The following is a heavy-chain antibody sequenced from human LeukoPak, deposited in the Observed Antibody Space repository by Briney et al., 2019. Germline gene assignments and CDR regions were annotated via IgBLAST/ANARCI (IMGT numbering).Heavy chain of an antibody. D-gene: IGHD3-10*01. CDR2: ISSNGGST. V-gene: IGHV3-64*01. CDR1: GFTFSSYA. CDR3: TTDPNYGSGSYYNGPDY. Sequence: GGSLRLSCAASGFTFSSYAMHWVRRAPGKGLEYVSAISSNGGSTYYANSVKGRFTISRDDSKNTLYLQMNSLNTEDTAVYYCTTDPNYGSGSYYNGPDYWGQGTLVTVSS. J-gene: IGHJ4*02.